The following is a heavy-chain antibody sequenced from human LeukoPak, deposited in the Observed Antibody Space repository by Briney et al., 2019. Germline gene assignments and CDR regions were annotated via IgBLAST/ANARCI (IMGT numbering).Heavy chain of an antibody. CDR2: ISSSSSYT. Sequence: GGSLRLSCAASGFTFSDYYMSWIRQAPGKGLEWVSYISSSSSYTNYADSVKGRFTISRDNAKNSLYLQMNSLRAEDTAVYYCARAIPGVVYGMDVWGQGTTVTVSS. D-gene: IGHD2-15*01. CDR1: GFTFSDYY. CDR3: ARAIPGVVYGMDV. J-gene: IGHJ6*02. V-gene: IGHV3-11*05.